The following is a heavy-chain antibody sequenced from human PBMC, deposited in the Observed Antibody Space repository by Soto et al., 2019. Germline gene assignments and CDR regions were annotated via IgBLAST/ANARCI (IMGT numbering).Heavy chain of an antibody. CDR1: EFTFSNYG. D-gene: IGHD3-10*01. Sequence: QVQLVESGGGVGQPGRSLRLSCAASEFTFSNYGMHWVRQAPGKGLEWVAVILNDGSNRYHADSVKDRFTISRDNSKNTLYLQMNSLRAEDTAVYYCARDDEYSGNGMDVWGQGTTVIVS. V-gene: IGHV3-33*01. CDR2: ILNDGSNR. CDR3: ARDDEYSGNGMDV. J-gene: IGHJ6*02.